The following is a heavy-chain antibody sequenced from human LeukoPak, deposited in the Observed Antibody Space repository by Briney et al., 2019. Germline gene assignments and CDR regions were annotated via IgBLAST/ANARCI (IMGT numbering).Heavy chain of an antibody. J-gene: IGHJ4*02. CDR1: GFIFSSRG. Sequence: GGSLRLSCAASGFIFSSRGMNWVRQAPGKGLEWVSGISPSGEITYYADSVKGRFTISRDNSKNTVYLQMDSLRFEDAAVYYCAKDGTKQQLATRWVYWGQGTLVTVSS. V-gene: IGHV3-23*01. CDR2: ISPSGEIT. D-gene: IGHD6-13*01. CDR3: AKDGTKQQLATRWVY.